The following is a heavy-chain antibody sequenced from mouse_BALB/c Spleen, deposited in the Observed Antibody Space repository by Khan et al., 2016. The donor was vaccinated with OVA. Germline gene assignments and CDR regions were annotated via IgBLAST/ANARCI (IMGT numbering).Heavy chain of an antibody. V-gene: IGHV2-6-1*01. CDR2: IWSDGST. CDR1: GFSLTNYG. D-gene: IGHD2-4*01. CDR3: ARQDYYDYNMMDY. J-gene: IGHJ4*01. Sequence: QVQLKQSGPGLVAPSQSLSITCTISGFSLTNYGVHWVRQPPGKGLEWLVVIWSDGSTTYYSALISRLTISKDNSKSQVFLQMNRLQTDDTAIYFWARQDYYDYNMMDYWGQGTSVTVSA.